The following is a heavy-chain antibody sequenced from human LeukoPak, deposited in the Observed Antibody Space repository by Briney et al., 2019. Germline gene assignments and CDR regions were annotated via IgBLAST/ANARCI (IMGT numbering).Heavy chain of an antibody. CDR1: GFTVSSNY. CDR3: ARDAVAGTRWNYYYYGMDV. J-gene: IGHJ6*02. Sequence: PGGSLRLSCAASGFTVSSNYMSWVRQAPGKGLEWVSVIYSGGSTYYADSVKGRFTISRDNSKNTLYLQMNSLRAEDTAVYYCARDAVAGTRWNYYYYGMDVWGQGTTVAVSS. V-gene: IGHV3-53*01. CDR2: IYSGGST. D-gene: IGHD6-19*01.